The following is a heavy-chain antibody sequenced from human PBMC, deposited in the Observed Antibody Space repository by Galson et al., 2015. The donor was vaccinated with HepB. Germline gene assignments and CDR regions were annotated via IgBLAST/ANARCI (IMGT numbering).Heavy chain of an antibody. CDR3: ARLSMGLSSSSEGGSWFDP. V-gene: IGHV3-53*01. D-gene: IGHD6-6*01. J-gene: IGHJ5*02. CDR2: IYSGGST. Sequence: SLRLSCAASGFTVSSNYMSWVRQAPGKGLEWVSVIYSGGSTYYADSVKGRFTISRDNSKNTLYLQMNSLRAEDTAVYYCARLSMGLSSSSEGGSWFDPWGQGTLVTVSS. CDR1: GFTVSSNY.